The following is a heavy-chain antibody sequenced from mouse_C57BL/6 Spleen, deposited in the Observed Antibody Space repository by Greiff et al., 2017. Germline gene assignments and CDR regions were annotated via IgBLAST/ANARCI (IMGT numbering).Heavy chain of an antibody. CDR2: INPGSGGT. J-gene: IGHJ3*01. Sequence: VQLQQSGAELVRPGTSVKVSCKASGYAFTNYLIEWVKQRPGQGLEWIGVINPGSGGTNYNEKFKGKATLTADKSSITAYMQLSSLTSEDSAVYFCARGGSYWGQGTLVTVSA. V-gene: IGHV1-54*01. CDR3: ARGGSY. CDR1: GYAFTNYL.